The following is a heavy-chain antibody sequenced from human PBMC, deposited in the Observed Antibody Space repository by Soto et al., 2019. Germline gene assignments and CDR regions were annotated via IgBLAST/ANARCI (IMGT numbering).Heavy chain of an antibody. CDR3: ARMAGPWYSDL. Sequence: SETLSLTCAVHGGSFSGFYWTWIRQPPGKGLEWIGEINHSGSSNYNPPLKSRVTMSLETSRNQFSLSLNSVTAADTAVYYCARMAGPWYSDLWGSGTLVTVSS. V-gene: IGHV4-34*01. CDR2: INHSGSS. J-gene: IGHJ2*01. CDR1: GGSFSGFY.